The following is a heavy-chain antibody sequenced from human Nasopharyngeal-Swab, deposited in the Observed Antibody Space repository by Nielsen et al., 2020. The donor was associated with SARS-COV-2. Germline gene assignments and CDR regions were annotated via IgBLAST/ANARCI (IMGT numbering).Heavy chain of an antibody. Sequence: ASVKVSCKASGYTFTSYGISWVRQAPGQGLEWMGWISAYNGNTKYAQKLQGRVTMTTDTSTSTAYMELRSLRSDDTAVYYCARERGTTGFGYFDLWGRGTLVTVSS. J-gene: IGHJ2*01. CDR1: GYTFTSYG. V-gene: IGHV1-18*01. D-gene: IGHD1-7*01. CDR2: ISAYNGNT. CDR3: ARERGTTGFGYFDL.